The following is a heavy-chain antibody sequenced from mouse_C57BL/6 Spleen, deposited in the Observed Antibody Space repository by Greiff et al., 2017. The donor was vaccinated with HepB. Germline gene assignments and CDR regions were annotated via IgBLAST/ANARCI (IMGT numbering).Heavy chain of an antibody. CDR1: GYSITSGYY. Sequence: EVHLVESGPGLVKPSQSLSLTCSVTGYSITSGYYWNWIRQFPGNKLEWMGYISYDGSNNYNPSLKNRISITRDTSKNQFFLKLNSVTTEDTATYYCSGYYSNYEGWYFDVWGTGTTVTVSS. D-gene: IGHD2-5*01. CDR3: SGYYSNYEGWYFDV. J-gene: IGHJ1*03. V-gene: IGHV3-6*01. CDR2: ISYDGSN.